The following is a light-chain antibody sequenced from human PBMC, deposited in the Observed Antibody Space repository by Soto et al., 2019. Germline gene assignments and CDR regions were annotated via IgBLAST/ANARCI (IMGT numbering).Light chain of an antibody. J-gene: IGKJ1*01. V-gene: IGKV1-27*01. CDR3: QNYNRAPWT. CDR2: GAS. Sequence: DIQMTQSPSSLSACVGDRVTITCRASQDISNYLAWYQQKPGKVPKLLIYGASTLQSGVPSRFSGSGSGTDFTLTISSLQTEDVATYYCQNYNRAPWTFGQGTKVESK. CDR1: QDISNY.